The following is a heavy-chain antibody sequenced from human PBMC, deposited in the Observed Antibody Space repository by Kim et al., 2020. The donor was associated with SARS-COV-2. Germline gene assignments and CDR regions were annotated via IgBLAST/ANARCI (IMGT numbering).Heavy chain of an antibody. Sequence: SETLSLTCTVSGGSISSYYWSWIRQPPGKGLEWIGYIYYSGSTNYNPSLKSRVTISVDTSKNQFSLKLSSVTAADTAVYYCARTSAHYYGSGSPFAFDIWGQGTMVTVSS. J-gene: IGHJ3*02. CDR1: GGSISSYY. D-gene: IGHD3-10*01. V-gene: IGHV4-59*01. CDR3: ARTSAHYYGSGSPFAFDI. CDR2: IYYSGST.